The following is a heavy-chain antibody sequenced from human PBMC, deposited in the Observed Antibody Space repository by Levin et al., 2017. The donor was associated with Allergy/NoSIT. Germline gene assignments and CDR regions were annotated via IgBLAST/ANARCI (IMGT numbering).Heavy chain of an antibody. CDR1: GGSTRLGGYY. Sequence: SETLSLTCSVSGGSTRLGGYYWGWIRQHPVKGREWLGYIYYSGETFYNPSVESRLVISHDTSENQFSLKLTSLTAADTAVYYCVRAQTGYVSPFDFWGPGTLVTVSS. CDR2: IYYSGET. J-gene: IGHJ4*02. V-gene: IGHV4-31*03. CDR3: VRAQTGYVSPFDF. D-gene: IGHD3-9*01.